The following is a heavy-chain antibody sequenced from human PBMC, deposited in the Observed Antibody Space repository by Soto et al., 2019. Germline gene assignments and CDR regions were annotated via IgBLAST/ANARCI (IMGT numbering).Heavy chain of an antibody. CDR3: AKDRGSSGWFRY. Sequence: GGSLRLSCAASGFTFSSYGMHWVRQAPGKGLEWVAVISYDGSNKYYADSVKGRFTISRDNSKNTLYLQMNSLRAEDTAVYYCAKDRGSSGWFRYWGQGTLVTVSS. CDR1: GFTFSSYG. V-gene: IGHV3-30*18. CDR2: ISYDGSNK. D-gene: IGHD6-19*01. J-gene: IGHJ4*02.